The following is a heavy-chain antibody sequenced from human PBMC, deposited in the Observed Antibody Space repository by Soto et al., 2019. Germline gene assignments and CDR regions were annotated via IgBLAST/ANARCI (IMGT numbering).Heavy chain of an antibody. CDR1: GFNFGDYA. J-gene: IGHJ6*02. Sequence: GWSLRLSCAASGFNFGDYALNWVRQAPGKGLEWLSGISGSGDGTYYADSIKGRFTISRDSSKKTVYLQMHSLRAEDTAVYYCAKDKGWNYGMDVWGLGTTVTVSS. CDR2: ISGSGDGT. CDR3: AKDKGWNYGMDV. D-gene: IGHD1-1*01. V-gene: IGHV3-23*01.